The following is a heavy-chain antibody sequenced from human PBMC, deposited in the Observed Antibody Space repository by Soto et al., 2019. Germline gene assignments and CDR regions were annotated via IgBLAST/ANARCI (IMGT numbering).Heavy chain of an antibody. V-gene: IGHV2-5*02. D-gene: IGHD3-3*01. CDR1: GSSLTTSGVG. Sequence: QITLNESGPTPVKPRQTLTLTCTFSGSSLTTSGVGVGWIRQSPGKAPEWLALIYWDDDKRYSPSLKSRLTITKDTSKSQVVLTVADLDPADTATYYCAHRVLRTVFGLVTTTAIYFDFWGQGTPVAVSS. CDR3: AHRVLRTVFGLVTTTAIYFDF. J-gene: IGHJ4*02. CDR2: IYWDDDK.